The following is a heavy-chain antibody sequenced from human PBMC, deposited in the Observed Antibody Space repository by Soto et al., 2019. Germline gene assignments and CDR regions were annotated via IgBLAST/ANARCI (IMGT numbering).Heavy chain of an antibody. J-gene: IGHJ4*02. CDR1: GGCIATSSYF. Sequence: ETLSLTCTVSGGCIATSSYFWAWIRRPPGKGLEWIGSIDYRGNIYNNPSLKSRVTISVDTSKNHFSLNLHSVTAADTAVYSWARARFGETLLFDDWGQGTLVTVSS. V-gene: IGHV4-39*07. CDR2: IDYRGNI. D-gene: IGHD3-10*02. CDR3: ARARFGETLLFDD.